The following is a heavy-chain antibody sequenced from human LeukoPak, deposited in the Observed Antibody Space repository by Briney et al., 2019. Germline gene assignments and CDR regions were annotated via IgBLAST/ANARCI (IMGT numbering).Heavy chain of an antibody. V-gene: IGHV4-59*01. CDR1: GGSISSYY. J-gene: IGHJ4*02. CDR2: IYYSGST. D-gene: IGHD4-17*01. Sequence: KPSETLSPTCTVSGGSISSYYWSWIRQPPGKGLEWIGYIYYSGSTNYNPSLKSRVTISVDTSKNQFSLKLSSVTAADTAVYYCARDNTRRRYYGAWDYWGQGTLVTVSS. CDR3: ARDNTRRRYYGAWDY.